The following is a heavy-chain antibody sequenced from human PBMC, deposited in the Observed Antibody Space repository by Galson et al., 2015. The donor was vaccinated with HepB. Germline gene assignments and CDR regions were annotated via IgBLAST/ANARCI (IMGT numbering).Heavy chain of an antibody. CDR3: AKRSCTTTSCLFDY. V-gene: IGHV3-30*18. CDR2: ISYDGNNK. J-gene: IGHJ4*02. CDR1: GFTFSSYA. Sequence: SLRLSCAASGFTFSSYAMHWVRQAPGKGLEWVAIISYDGNNKYYADSVKGRFTISRDNSNNTLFLQMNSLKTEDTGVYYCAKRSCTTTSCLFDYWGQGILVTVSS. D-gene: IGHD2-2*01.